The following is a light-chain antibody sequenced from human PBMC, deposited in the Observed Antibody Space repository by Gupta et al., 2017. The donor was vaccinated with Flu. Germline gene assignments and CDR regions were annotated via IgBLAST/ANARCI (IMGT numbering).Light chain of an antibody. CDR2: LGS. CDR3: MQALQTRYT. CDR1: QSLLHSNGYNY. V-gene: IGKV2-28*01. Sequence: VIPGEPASISCRSSQSLLHSNGYNYLDWYLQKPGQSPQLLIYLGSNRASGVPDRFSGSGSGTDFTLKISRVEAEDVGVYYCMQALQTRYTFGQGTKLEIK. J-gene: IGKJ2*01.